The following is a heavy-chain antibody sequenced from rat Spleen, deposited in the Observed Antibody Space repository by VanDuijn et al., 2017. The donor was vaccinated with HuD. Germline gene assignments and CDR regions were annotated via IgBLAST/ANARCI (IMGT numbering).Heavy chain of an antibody. CDR1: GFTFSDYG. D-gene: IGHD1-7*01. V-gene: IGHV5-19*01. CDR3: VRRGMLWVFDY. CDR2: ISASGGST. J-gene: IGHJ2*01. Sequence: EVQLVESDGGLVQPGRSLKLSCAASGFTFSDYGLHWVRQAPTKGLEWVATISASGGSTYFRDSVKGRFTISRDNAKSTLYLQMDSLRSEDTATYYCVRRGMLWVFDYWGQGVMVTVSS.